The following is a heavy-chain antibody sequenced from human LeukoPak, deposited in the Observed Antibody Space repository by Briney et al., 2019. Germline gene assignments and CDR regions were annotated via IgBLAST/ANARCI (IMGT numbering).Heavy chain of an antibody. CDR1: GVSISSSNSY. Sequence: SETLSLTCTVSGVSISSSNSYWGWIRQPPGKELEWIGYIYYSGNTKYNPSLMSRITMAVDTSKNQVSLKLTSVTAADTAIYYCAREVHYYGSGTYFFWFDPWGQGTLVTVSS. V-gene: IGHV4-61*01. CDR3: AREVHYYGSGTYFFWFDP. D-gene: IGHD3-10*01. CDR2: IYYSGNT. J-gene: IGHJ5*02.